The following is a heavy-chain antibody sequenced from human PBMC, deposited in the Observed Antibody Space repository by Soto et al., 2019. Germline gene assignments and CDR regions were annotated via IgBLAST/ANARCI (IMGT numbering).Heavy chain of an antibody. V-gene: IGHV3-30*18. CDR1: GFTFSSYG. CDR2: ISYDGSNK. CDR3: AKDRALSAASNFDY. D-gene: IGHD6-13*01. Sequence: QVQLVESGGGVVQPGRSLRLSCAASGFTFSSYGMHWVRQAPGKGLEWVAVISYDGSNKYYADSVKGRFTISRDNSKNTLYLQMNSLRAEDTAVYYCAKDRALSAASNFDYWGQGTLVTVSS. J-gene: IGHJ4*02.